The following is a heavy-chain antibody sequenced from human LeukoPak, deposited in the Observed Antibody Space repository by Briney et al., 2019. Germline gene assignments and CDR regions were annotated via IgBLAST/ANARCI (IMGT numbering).Heavy chain of an antibody. CDR2: ISSGADST. CDR1: GLTFSSYA. V-gene: IGHV3-23*01. Sequence: GSLRLSCAASGLTFSSYAVTWVRQAPGKGLEWVSSISSGADSTYYADSVKGRFTISRDNSKNTLYLQMNGLRADDTAVYYCAKEYYDSSGYYRGFDYWGQGALVTVSS. D-gene: IGHD3-22*01. J-gene: IGHJ4*02. CDR3: AKEYYDSSGYYRGFDY.